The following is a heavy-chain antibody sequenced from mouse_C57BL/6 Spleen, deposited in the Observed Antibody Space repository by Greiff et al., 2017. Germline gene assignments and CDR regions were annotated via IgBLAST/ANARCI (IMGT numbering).Heavy chain of an antibody. D-gene: IGHD1-1*01. CDR3: TRDDYGSSLWDFDG. CDR2: IYPGNSDS. CDR1: GYTFTSYW. Sequence: VQLQQSGTVLARPGASVKMSCKTSGYTFTSYWMHWVKQRPGQGLEWIGAIYPGNSDSSYNQKFKGKAKLTAVTSASTAYMELSSLTNEDSAVYYCTRDDYGSSLWDFDGWGTWTTDTVAS. V-gene: IGHV1-5*01. J-gene: IGHJ1*03.